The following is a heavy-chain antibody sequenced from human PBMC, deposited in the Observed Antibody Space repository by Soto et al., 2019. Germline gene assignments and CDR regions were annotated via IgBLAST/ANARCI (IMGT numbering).Heavy chain of an antibody. V-gene: IGHV3-30*18. Sequence: QVQLVESGGGVVQPGRSLRLSCAASGFTFSSYGMHWVRQAPGKGLEWVAVISYDGSNKYYADSVKGRFTISRDNSKNTLYLHMNSLRAEDTAVYYCAKEDSGSDFWSGSNYYYSGMDVWGQGTTVTVSS. D-gene: IGHD3-3*01. CDR2: ISYDGSNK. CDR3: AKEDSGSDFWSGSNYYYSGMDV. J-gene: IGHJ6*02. CDR1: GFTFSSYG.